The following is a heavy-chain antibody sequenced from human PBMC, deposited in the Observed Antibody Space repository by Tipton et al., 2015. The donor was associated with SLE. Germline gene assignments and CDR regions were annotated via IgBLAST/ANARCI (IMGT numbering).Heavy chain of an antibody. CDR3: ARQGLPGAFDI. Sequence: TLSLTCTVSGGSITRSGDYWGWIRQSPGRGLDWIASISYSGSTYFHPTLKSRVTISRDTSENQFSLNLTSVTAADTAVYYCARQGLPGAFDIWGRGTLVPVSS. CDR1: GGSITRSGDY. J-gene: IGHJ3*02. CDR2: ISYSGST. V-gene: IGHV4-39*07. D-gene: IGHD2-21*02.